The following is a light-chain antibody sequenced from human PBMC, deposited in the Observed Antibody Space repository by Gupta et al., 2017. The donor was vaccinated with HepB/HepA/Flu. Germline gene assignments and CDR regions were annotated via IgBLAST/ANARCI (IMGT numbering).Light chain of an antibody. Sequence: EIVLTQSPGTLSLSPGERATLSCRASQSFTSGYLAWYQQKPCQAPRLLIYGAARRAAGVADRFSRSGCGAEFTLTISRRGQEDVAVDYCQHHYYRIPFTFGGGTKVEMK. V-gene: IGKV3-20*01. CDR2: GAA. CDR3: QHHYYRIPFT. CDR1: QSFTSGY. J-gene: IGKJ4*01.